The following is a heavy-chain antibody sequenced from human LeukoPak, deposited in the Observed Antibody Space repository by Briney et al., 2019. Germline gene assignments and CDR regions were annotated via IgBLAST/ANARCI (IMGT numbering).Heavy chain of an antibody. J-gene: IGHJ4*02. CDR3: ARMGAIAGASANPDH. CDR1: GYSISSGYY. Sequence: SETLSLPCTVSGYSISSGYYWGWIRQPPGKGLEWIGSIYHSGSTFYNSSLKSRVTMSVDTSTSQFSLKLSSVTAADTAVYYCARMGAIAGASANPDHWGQGTLVTVSS. CDR2: IYHSGST. V-gene: IGHV4-38-2*02. D-gene: IGHD4/OR15-4a*01.